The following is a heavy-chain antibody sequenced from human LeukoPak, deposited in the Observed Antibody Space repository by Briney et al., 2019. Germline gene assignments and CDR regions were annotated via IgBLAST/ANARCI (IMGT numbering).Heavy chain of an antibody. V-gene: IGHV3-43*01. D-gene: IGHD3-10*02. Sequence: GGSLRLSCATSGFNFDRYTIHWVRQAPGKGLEWVSLAGWAGGTTFYSDSVRGRFTVSRDSGRKSVYLQMNSLTTDDTAFYFCAKELDTMSFDYWGQGALVTVSS. CDR1: GFNFDRYT. J-gene: IGHJ4*02. CDR3: AKELDTMSFDY. CDR2: AGWAGGTT.